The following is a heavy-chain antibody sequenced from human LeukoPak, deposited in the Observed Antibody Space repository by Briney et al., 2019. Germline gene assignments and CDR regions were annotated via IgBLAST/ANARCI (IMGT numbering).Heavy chain of an antibody. V-gene: IGHV4-30-4*01. CDR1: GGSISSGDYY. Sequence: ASQTLSLTCTVSGGSISSGDYYWSWIRQPPGKGLEWIGYIYYSGSTYYNPSLKSRVTISVDTSKNQFSLKLSSVTAADTAVYYCVVAAPYNWFGPWGQGTLVTVSS. D-gene: IGHD2-15*01. CDR2: IYYSGST. CDR3: VVAAPYNWFGP. J-gene: IGHJ5*02.